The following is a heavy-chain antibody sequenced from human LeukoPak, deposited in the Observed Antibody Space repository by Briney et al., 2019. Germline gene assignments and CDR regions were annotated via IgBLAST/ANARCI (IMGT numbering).Heavy chain of an antibody. J-gene: IGHJ4*02. D-gene: IGHD3-3*01. V-gene: IGHV3-23*01. CDR1: GFTFSTSA. Sequence: GGSLRLSCAASGFTFSTSAMSWVRQAPGKGLEWVSGISAGGSSTYYTDSVKGRFTNSRDNSKNTLNLQVNSLRAEDTAVYYCAKVGRADDYYFDYWGQGTLVTVSS. CDR3: AKVGRADDYYFDY. CDR2: ISAGGSST.